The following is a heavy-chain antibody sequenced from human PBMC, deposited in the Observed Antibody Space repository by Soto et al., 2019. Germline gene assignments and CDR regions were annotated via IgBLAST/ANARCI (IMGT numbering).Heavy chain of an antibody. CDR3: ARDLTAVRGS. CDR1: GGTFSRHS. D-gene: IGHD2-15*01. CDR2: IIPIFEAT. V-gene: IGHV1-69*01. J-gene: IGHJ4*02. Sequence: QGEMVQSGAEVKKPGSSARVSCKVSGGTFSRHSISWVRQAPGQGLEWMGGIIPIFEATQYAQKFQGRLTISADESAASFHMDLSGLRPEDTAIDYCARDLTAVRGSWGQGTLVTVP.